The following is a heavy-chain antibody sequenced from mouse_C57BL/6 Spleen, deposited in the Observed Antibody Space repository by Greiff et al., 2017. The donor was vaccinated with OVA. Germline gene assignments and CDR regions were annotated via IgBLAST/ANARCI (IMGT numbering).Heavy chain of an antibody. CDR3: ARSGATVVAADY. J-gene: IGHJ2*01. Sequence: EVHLVESGPELVKPGDSVKISCKASGYSFTGYFMNWVMQSHGKSLEWIGRINPYNGDTFYNQKFKGKATLTVDKSSSTAHMELRSLTSEDSAVYYCARSGATVVAADYWGQGTTLTVSS. V-gene: IGHV1-20*01. D-gene: IGHD1-1*01. CDR1: GYSFTGYF. CDR2: INPYNGDT.